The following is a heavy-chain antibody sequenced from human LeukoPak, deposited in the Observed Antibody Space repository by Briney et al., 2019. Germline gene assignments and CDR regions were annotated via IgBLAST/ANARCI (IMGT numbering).Heavy chain of an antibody. J-gene: IGHJ4*02. V-gene: IGHV3-21*01. D-gene: IGHD3-9*01. Sequence: GGSLRLSCAASGFTFSSYSMNWVRQAPGKGLEWVSSISSSSSYIYYADSVKGRFTISRDNAKNSLYLQMNSLRAEDTAVYYCARDRPPDDILTGTDYWGQGTLVTVSS. CDR3: ARDRPPDDILTGTDY. CDR1: GFTFSSYS. CDR2: ISSSSSYI.